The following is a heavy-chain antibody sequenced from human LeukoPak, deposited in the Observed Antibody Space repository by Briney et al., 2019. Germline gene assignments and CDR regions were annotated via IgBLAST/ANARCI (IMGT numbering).Heavy chain of an antibody. CDR2: INQDGSDI. V-gene: IGHV3-7*01. D-gene: IGHD2-21*01. Sequence: PGGSLRLSCAASGFTFRRYRMSWVRQIPGKGLEWVANINQDGSDIQYVDSVKGRFTVSTDNAKKSLYMQMTSLRVEDTAVYYCASSWGSAIDLWGQGTLVTVSS. CDR3: ASSWGSAIDL. J-gene: IGHJ5*02. CDR1: GFTFRRYR.